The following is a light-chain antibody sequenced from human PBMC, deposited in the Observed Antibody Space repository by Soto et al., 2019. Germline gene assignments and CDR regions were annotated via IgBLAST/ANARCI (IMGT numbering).Light chain of an antibody. J-gene: IGKJ5*01. CDR2: DAS. V-gene: IGKV3-15*01. CDR3: QQYHNWPIT. Sequence: PGERATLSSRASQSVSSYLAWYQQKPGQAPRILMYDASTRATGIPARFSGSGSGTEYTLTISSLQSEDFAVYYCQQYHNWPITFGQGTRLEIK. CDR1: QSVSSY.